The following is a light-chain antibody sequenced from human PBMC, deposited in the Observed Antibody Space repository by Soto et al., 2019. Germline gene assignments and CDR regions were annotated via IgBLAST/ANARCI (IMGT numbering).Light chain of an antibody. Sequence: EIVLTQSPATLSLSPGERATLSCRASQSVSSYLAWYQQKLGQAPRLLIYDASNRATGIPARFSGSGSGTDFTLTISSLEPEDFAVYYCQQRSNWLYTFGQGTKLEIK. V-gene: IGKV3-11*01. CDR2: DAS. CDR1: QSVSSY. CDR3: QQRSNWLYT. J-gene: IGKJ2*01.